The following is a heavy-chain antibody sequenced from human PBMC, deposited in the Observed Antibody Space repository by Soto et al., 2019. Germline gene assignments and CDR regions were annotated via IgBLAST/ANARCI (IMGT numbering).Heavy chain of an antibody. CDR3: ARDREYYYDSSGNYYYHYGMDV. Sequence: QVQLVESGAEVKKPGASVKVSCKASGYTFTNYGISWGRQAPGQGLEWMGWISGYNGNTKYAQKFQGSVTMTTDTPTNTAYMDLRSLRSDDTAVYYCARDREYYYDSSGNYYYHYGMDVWGQGTTVTVS. CDR1: GYTFTNYG. V-gene: IGHV1-18*04. CDR2: ISGYNGNT. D-gene: IGHD3-22*01. J-gene: IGHJ6*02.